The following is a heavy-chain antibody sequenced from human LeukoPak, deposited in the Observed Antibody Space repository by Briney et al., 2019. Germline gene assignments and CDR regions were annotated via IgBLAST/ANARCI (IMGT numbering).Heavy chain of an antibody. J-gene: IGHJ6*02. D-gene: IGHD3-3*01. CDR1: GCNFKTHA. Sequence: ASVKVSCQTSGCNFKTHAVSWVRQVPRQGLEWMGWISGYNGDTAFAQKFQGRVTMTKDTSTTTAYMELRSLTSDDTAVYYCARFWVFGADTSPPYHQGMDLWGRGTTVTVSS. V-gene: IGHV1-18*01. CDR2: ISGYNGDT. CDR3: ARFWVFGADTSPPYHQGMDL.